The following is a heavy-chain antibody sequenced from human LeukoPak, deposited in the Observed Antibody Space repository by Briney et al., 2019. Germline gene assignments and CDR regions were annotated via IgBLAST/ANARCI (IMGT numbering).Heavy chain of an antibody. V-gene: IGHV3-30*02. Sequence: PGGSLRLSCAASGFTFSSYGMHWVRQAPGKGLEWVAFIRYDGSNKYYADSVKGRFTISRDNSKNTLYLQMNSLRAEDTAVYYCAKDGDIVVVVAAYYFDYWGQGTPVTVSS. CDR1: GFTFSSYG. CDR3: AKDGDIVVVVAAYYFDY. CDR2: IRYDGSNK. D-gene: IGHD2-15*01. J-gene: IGHJ4*02.